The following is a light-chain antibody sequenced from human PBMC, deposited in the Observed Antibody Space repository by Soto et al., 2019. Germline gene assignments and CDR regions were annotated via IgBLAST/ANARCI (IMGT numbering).Light chain of an antibody. J-gene: IGKJ2*01. CDR2: SAS. CDR1: QSISNY. CDR3: QQRSTWPQT. Sequence: IVVTQSPATLSVSPGERATLSCRASQSISNYLAWYQQRPGQAPRLLIYSASNRATGIPVRFSGSGSGTDFTLTISSLETEEFAVYYCQQRSTWPQTFGQGTKLEIK. V-gene: IGKV3-11*01.